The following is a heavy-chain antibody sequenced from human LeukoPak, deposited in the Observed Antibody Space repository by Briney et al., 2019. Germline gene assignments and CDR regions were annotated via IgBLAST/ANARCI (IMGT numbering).Heavy chain of an antibody. CDR3: ARGPGFGELRNDY. CDR1: GGSFSGYY. J-gene: IGHJ4*02. Sequence: SETLSLTCAVYGGSFSGYYWSWIRQPPGKGLEWIGEINHSGSTNYNPSLKSRVTISVDTPKNQFSLKLSSVTAADTAVYYWARGPGFGELRNDYWGQGTLVTVSS. V-gene: IGHV4-34*01. CDR2: INHSGST. D-gene: IGHD3-10*01.